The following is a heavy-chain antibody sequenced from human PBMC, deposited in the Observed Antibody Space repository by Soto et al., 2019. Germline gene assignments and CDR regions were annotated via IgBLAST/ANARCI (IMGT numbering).Heavy chain of an antibody. CDR2: ISYDGSNK. J-gene: IGHJ4*02. CDR1: GFTFSSYG. V-gene: IGHV3-30*03. D-gene: IGHD6-19*01. Sequence: QVQLVESGGGVVQPGRSLRLSCAASGFTFSSYGMHWVRQAPGKGLEWVAVISYDGSNKYYADSVKGRFTISRDNSKNTLYLQMNSLRAEDKAVYYCAILSIAVAGYSNYWGQGTLVTVSS. CDR3: AILSIAVAGYSNY.